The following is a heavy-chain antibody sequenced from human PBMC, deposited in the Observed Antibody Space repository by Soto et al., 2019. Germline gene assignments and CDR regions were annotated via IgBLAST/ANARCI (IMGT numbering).Heavy chain of an antibody. D-gene: IGHD7-27*01. CDR2: IYYSGST. CDR3: ARRWGRTFDY. V-gene: IGHV4-59*08. J-gene: IGHJ4*02. CDR1: GGSISSYY. Sequence: QVQLQESGPGLVKPSETLSLTCTVSGGSISSYYWSWIRQPPGKGLEWIGYIYYSGSTNYNTSLKSRVTISVDTSTNQFSLKLSSVIAADTAVYYCARRWGRTFDYWGQGTLVTVSS.